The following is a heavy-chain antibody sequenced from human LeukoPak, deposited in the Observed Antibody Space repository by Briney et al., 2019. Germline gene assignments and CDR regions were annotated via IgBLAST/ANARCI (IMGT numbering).Heavy chain of an antibody. V-gene: IGHV4-38-2*02. CDR3: ARVNLPYYYDSSGYYYSFDY. CDR2: IHYSARI. D-gene: IGHD3-22*01. Sequence: PSETLSLTCTVSGYSISSGYYWGWIRQPPGKGLEWIGSIHYSARIYYNPSLKSRLTISPDTSKNQFSLKLTSVTAADTAVYYCARVNLPYYYDSSGYYYSFDYWGQGTLVTVSS. CDR1: GYSISSGYY. J-gene: IGHJ4*02.